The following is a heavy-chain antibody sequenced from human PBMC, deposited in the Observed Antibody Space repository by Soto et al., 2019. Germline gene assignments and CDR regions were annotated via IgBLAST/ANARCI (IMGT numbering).Heavy chain of an antibody. CDR2: IYYSGST. D-gene: IGHD3-10*01. Sequence: SETLSLTCTVAGGSISSYYWSWIRQPPGKGLEWIGYIYYSGSTNYNPSLKSRVTISVDTSKNQFSLKLSSVTAADTAVYYCARRYGVAFDIWGQGTMVTVSS. CDR1: GGSISSYY. CDR3: ARRYGVAFDI. V-gene: IGHV4-59*08. J-gene: IGHJ3*02.